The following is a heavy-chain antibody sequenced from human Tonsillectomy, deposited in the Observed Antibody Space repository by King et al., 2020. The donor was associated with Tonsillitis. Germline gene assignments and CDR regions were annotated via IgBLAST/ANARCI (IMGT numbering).Heavy chain of an antibody. CDR2: ISWNSAFI. CDR3: AKDGGSGHDYHDDSYYYYGMDV. CDR1: GFTFDDYA. D-gene: IGHD3-10*01. V-gene: IGHV3-9*01. Sequence: QLVQSGGGLVQPGRSLRLSCAASGFTFDDYAMHWVRQAPGKGLEWVSGISWNSAFIAYADSVKGRFTISRDNAKNSLYLQMNSLKSEDTALYYCAKDGGSGHDYHDDSYYYYGMDVWGQGTTVTVSS. J-gene: IGHJ6*02.